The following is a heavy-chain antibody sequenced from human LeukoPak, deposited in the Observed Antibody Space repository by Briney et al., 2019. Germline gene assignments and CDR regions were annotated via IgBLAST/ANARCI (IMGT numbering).Heavy chain of an antibody. D-gene: IGHD3-10*01. CDR3: ARGPYGSGTFDY. V-gene: IGHV4-59*01. CDR2: IYYSGST. CDR1: GGSISSYY. J-gene: IGHJ4*02. Sequence: SETLSLTCTVSGGSISSYYWSWIRQPPGKGLEWIGYIYYSGSTNYNPSLKSRVTISVGTSKNQFSLKLSSVTAADTADYYCARGPYGSGTFDYWGQGTLVTVSA.